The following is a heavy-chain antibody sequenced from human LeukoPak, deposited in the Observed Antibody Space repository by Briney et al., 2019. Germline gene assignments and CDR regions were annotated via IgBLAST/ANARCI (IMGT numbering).Heavy chain of an antibody. CDR3: ARTPYYYYMDV. CDR1: GDSISSYY. J-gene: IGHJ6*03. CDR2: IYNSEST. V-gene: IGHV4-59*01. Sequence: PSETPSLTCTVSGDSISSYYWSWIRQPPGKGLEWIGYIYNSESTNYNPSLKSRLTISVDTSKNQFSLKLSSVTAADTAVYYCARTPYYYYMDVWGKGTTVTVSS.